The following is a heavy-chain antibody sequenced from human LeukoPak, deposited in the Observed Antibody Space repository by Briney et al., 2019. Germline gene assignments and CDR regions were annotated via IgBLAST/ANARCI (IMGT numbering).Heavy chain of an antibody. V-gene: IGHV3-7*01. D-gene: IGHD3-10*01. J-gene: IGHJ5*02. CDR1: GFTFSSYW. CDR2: IKQDGSEK. Sequence: GGSLRLFCAASGFTFSSYWMSWVRQAPGKGLEWVANIKQDGSEKYYVDSVKGRFTISRDNAKNSLYLQMNSLRAEDTAVYYCARDQKLLWFGELSGYNWFDPWGQGTLVTVSS. CDR3: ARDQKLLWFGELSGYNWFDP.